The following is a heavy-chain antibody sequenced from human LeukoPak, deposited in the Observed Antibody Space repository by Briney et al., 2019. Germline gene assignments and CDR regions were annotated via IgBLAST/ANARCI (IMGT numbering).Heavy chain of an antibody. CDR3: AKSYYYYDSSGYYDY. Sequence: GGSLRLSCAASGFTLSSYAMSWVRQAPGKGLEWVSAISGSGGSTYYADSVKGRFTISRDNSKNTLYLQMNSLRAEDTAVYYCAKSYYYYDSSGYYDYWGQGTLVTVSS. J-gene: IGHJ4*02. V-gene: IGHV3-23*01. CDR1: GFTLSSYA. CDR2: ISGSGGST. D-gene: IGHD3-22*01.